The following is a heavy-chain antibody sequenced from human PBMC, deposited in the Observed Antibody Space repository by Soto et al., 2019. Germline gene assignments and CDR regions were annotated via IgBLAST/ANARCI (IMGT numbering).Heavy chain of an antibody. CDR2: ISYDGSNK. Sequence: QVQLVESGGGVVQPGRSLRLSCAASGFTFSSYAMHWVRQAPGKGLEWVAVISYDGSNKYYADSVKGRFTISRDNSKNTLYLQMNSLRAEDTAVYYCARDFYGDPPRHFDYWGQGTLVTVSS. CDR1: GFTFSSYA. J-gene: IGHJ4*02. CDR3: ARDFYGDPPRHFDY. V-gene: IGHV3-30-3*01. D-gene: IGHD4-17*01.